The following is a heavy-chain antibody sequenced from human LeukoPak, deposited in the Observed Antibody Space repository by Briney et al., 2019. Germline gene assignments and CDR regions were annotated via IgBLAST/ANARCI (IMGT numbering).Heavy chain of an antibody. Sequence: GGSLRLSCAASGFTFSSYAMSWVRQAPGKRLEWVSAISGSGGSTYYADSVKGRFTISRDNSKNTLYLQMNSLRAEDTAVYYCAKDPPDCSSTSCYVDPPGTDYWGQGTLVTVSS. V-gene: IGHV3-23*01. D-gene: IGHD2-2*01. CDR2: ISGSGGST. CDR1: GFTFSSYA. CDR3: AKDPPDCSSTSCYVDPPGTDY. J-gene: IGHJ4*02.